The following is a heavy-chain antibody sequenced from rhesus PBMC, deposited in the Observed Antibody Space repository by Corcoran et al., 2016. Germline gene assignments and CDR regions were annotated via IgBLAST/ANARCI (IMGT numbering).Heavy chain of an antibody. Sequence: QVQLQESGPGLVKPSATLSLTCTVSGGSISGYYWSWIRQPPGHGLEWIGNIYGNSAGTNYNPSLKSRVTISKDTSKNQFSLKLSSVTPEDMAVYYCARAKDSGGWYYWYFDLWGPGTPITISS. CDR2: IYGNSAGT. CDR1: GGSISGYY. V-gene: IGHV4-81*01. CDR3: ARAKDSGGWYYWYFDL. D-gene: IGHD6-37*01. J-gene: IGHJ2*01.